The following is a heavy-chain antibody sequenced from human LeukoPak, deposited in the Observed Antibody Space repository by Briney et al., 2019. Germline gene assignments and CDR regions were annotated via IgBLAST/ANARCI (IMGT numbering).Heavy chain of an antibody. V-gene: IGHV3-23*01. J-gene: IGHJ4*02. Sequence: PGGSLRLSCAASGFTFSSYAMSWVRQAPGKGLEWASAISGSGGSTYYADSVKGRFTISRDNSKNTLYLQMNSLRAEDTAVYYCAKDYYDSSGYPLWSYWGQGTLVTVSS. CDR1: GFTFSSYA. D-gene: IGHD3-22*01. CDR3: AKDYYDSSGYPLWSY. CDR2: ISGSGGST.